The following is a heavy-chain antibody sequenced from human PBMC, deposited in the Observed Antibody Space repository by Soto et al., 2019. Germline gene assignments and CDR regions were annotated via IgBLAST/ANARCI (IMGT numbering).Heavy chain of an antibody. Sequence: SGGSLRLSCAASGFTFSDYYMTWTRQAPGRGLEWVSYIGTTDNTIYYADSVKGRFTISRDNAQNSLYLQMNGLRAEDTAVYYCATYYYGSGNYFDYWGQGALVTVSS. D-gene: IGHD3-10*01. J-gene: IGHJ4*02. CDR1: GFTFSDYY. V-gene: IGHV3-11*01. CDR3: ATYYYGSGNYFDY. CDR2: IGTTDNTI.